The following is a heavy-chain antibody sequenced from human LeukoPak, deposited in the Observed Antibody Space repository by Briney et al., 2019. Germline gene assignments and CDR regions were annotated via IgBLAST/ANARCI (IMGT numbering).Heavy chain of an antibody. CDR3: ASSSGSPARGGFDP. Sequence: SETLSLTCTVSGGSISSYYWSWIRQPPGKGLEWIGYIYYSGSTNYNPSLKSRVTISVDTSKNQFSLKLSSVTAADTAVYYCASSSGSPARGGFDPWGQGTLVTVSS. CDR2: IYYSGST. J-gene: IGHJ5*02. CDR1: GGSISSYY. V-gene: IGHV4-59*01. D-gene: IGHD1-26*01.